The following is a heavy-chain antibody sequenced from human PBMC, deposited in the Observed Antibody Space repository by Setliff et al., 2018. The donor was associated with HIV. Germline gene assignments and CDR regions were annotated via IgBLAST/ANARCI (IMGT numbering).Heavy chain of an antibody. J-gene: IGHJ4*02. CDR2: IKTKTQRGTT. D-gene: IGHD3-3*01. V-gene: IGHV3-15*01. CDR1: GFTFSNSW. CDR3: ARHPYGVFDY. Sequence: PGGSLRLSCAASGFTFSNSWMTWVRQAPGKGLEWVGRIKTKTQRGTTDYAAPAKGRFIISRDDSKNSLYLQLNSLRAEDTGVYHCARHPYGVFDYWGQGTLVTVSS.